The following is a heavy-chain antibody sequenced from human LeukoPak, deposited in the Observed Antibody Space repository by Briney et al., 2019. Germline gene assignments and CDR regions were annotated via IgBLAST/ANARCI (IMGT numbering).Heavy chain of an antibody. CDR1: GGTFSSYA. D-gene: IGHD3-22*01. Sequence: ASVKVSCKASGGTFSSYAISWVRQAPGQGLEWMGWMNPNSGNTGYAQKFQGRVTMTRNTSISTAYMELSSLRSEDTAVYYCATPLYYYDSSGYPSDAFDIWGQGTMVTVSS. V-gene: IGHV1-8*02. CDR3: ATPLYYYDSSGYPSDAFDI. CDR2: MNPNSGNT. J-gene: IGHJ3*02.